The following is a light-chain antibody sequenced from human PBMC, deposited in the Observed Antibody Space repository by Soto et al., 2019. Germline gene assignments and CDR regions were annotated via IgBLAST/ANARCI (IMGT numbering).Light chain of an antibody. CDR2: GAS. V-gene: IGKV3-20*01. J-gene: IGKJ1*01. Sequence: EIVLTQSPGTLSVSPGERATLSCRASRSVTSDCLAWYRQRPGQAPRLLFYGASTRATGTPGRISGSGSGTDFTLTISRLEPEDFAVYYCQQCGSSRRTFGQGTRVEIK. CDR1: RSVTSDC. CDR3: QQCGSSRRT.